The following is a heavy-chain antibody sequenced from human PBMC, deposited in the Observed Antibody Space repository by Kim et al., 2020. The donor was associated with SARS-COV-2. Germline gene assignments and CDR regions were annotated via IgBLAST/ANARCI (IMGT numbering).Heavy chain of an antibody. CDR1: GFTVSSNY. V-gene: IGHV3-53*01. D-gene: IGHD2-21*01. Sequence: GGSLRLSCAASGFTVSSNYMSWVRQAPGKGLEWVSVIYSGGSTYYADSVKGRFTISRDNSKNTLYLQMNSLRAEDTAVYYCARDYSRPLYFQHWGQGTLVTVSS. CDR2: IYSGGST. J-gene: IGHJ1*01. CDR3: ARDYSRPLYFQH.